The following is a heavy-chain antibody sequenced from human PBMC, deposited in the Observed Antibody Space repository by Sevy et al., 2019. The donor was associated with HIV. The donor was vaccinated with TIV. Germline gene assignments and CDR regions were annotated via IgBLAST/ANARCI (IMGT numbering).Heavy chain of an antibody. Sequence: GGSLRLSCAASGFSFSNAWMSWVRQAPGKGLEWVGRIKSKTDGGTTDSAAPVRGRFTISRDDSKNTLYLQMNSLKTEDTAVYYCTAVKMVYGIMWYAFDIWGQGTMVTVSS. J-gene: IGHJ3*02. CDR3: TAVKMVYGIMWYAFDI. CDR2: IKSKTDGGTT. CDR1: GFSFSNAW. D-gene: IGHD2-8*01. V-gene: IGHV3-15*01.